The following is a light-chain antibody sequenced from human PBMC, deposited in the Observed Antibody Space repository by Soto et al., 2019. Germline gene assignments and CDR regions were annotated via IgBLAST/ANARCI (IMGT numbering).Light chain of an antibody. CDR1: QTISSW. CDR2: DAS. J-gene: IGKJ1*01. CDR3: QQYNRFWT. V-gene: IGKV1-5*01. Sequence: DIQMTQSPSTLSASVGDRVTITCRASQTISSWLAWYQQKPGKAPKLLIYDASSLESGVPSRFSGSGSGTEFTLTICSLQPDDFATYHCQQYNRFWTFGQGTKVDIK.